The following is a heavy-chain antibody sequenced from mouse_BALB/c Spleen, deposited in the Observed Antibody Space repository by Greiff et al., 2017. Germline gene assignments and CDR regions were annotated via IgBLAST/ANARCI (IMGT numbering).Heavy chain of an antibody. CDR1: GFSLTSYG. V-gene: IGHV2-9*02. Sequence: VKLMESGPGLVQPSQSLSITCTVSGFSLTSYGVHWVRQSPGKGLEWLGVIWAGGSTNYNSALMSRLSISKDNSKSQVFLKMNSLQTDDTAMYYCARDRGSTMITYFDYWGQGTTLTVSS. CDR3: ARDRGSTMITYFDY. D-gene: IGHD2-4*01. J-gene: IGHJ2*01. CDR2: IWAGGST.